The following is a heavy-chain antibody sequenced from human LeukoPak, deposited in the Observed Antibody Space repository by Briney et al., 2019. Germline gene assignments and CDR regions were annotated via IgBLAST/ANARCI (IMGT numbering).Heavy chain of an antibody. CDR2: IYYSGST. CDR1: GASISSYY. J-gene: IGHJ6*03. CDR3: ARLAGGYYDSSGYYYYYYYMDV. V-gene: IGHV4-59*05. Sequence: SETLSLTCTVSGASISSYYWSWIRQPAGKGLEWIGSIYYSGSTYYNPSLKSRVTISVDTSKNQFSLKLSSVTAADTAVYYCARLAGGYYDSSGYYYYYYYMDVWGKGTTVTISS. D-gene: IGHD3-22*01.